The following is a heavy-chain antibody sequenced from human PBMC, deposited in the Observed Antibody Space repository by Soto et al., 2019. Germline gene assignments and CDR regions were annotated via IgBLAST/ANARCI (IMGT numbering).Heavy chain of an antibody. V-gene: IGHV4-39*01. D-gene: IGHD3-22*01. CDR1: GGSISSSSYY. CDR2: VYYGGST. Sequence: SETLSLTCTVSGGSISSSSYYWGWIRQPPGKGLEWIGNVYYGGSTYYNPSFKSRVTISVETSKSQFSLKLSSVTAADTAVYYCAGGDYYHSSGYYFYYYTMDVWGQGTTVTVSS. J-gene: IGHJ6*02. CDR3: AGGDYYHSSGYYFYYYTMDV.